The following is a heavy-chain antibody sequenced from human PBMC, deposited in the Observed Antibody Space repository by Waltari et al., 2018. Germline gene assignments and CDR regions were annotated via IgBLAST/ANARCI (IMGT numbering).Heavy chain of an antibody. J-gene: IGHJ4*02. CDR1: GVSLIWTND. CDR3: VRNQWKVSLFDF. V-gene: IGHV4-4*02. D-gene: IGHD1-1*01. CDR2: IFHSGNT. Sequence: QVHLQESGPGLVQPSGTLSLTCDVSGVSLIWTNDWGWVRQPPGQGLEWIGEIFHSGNTNYNSSLKSRVTISMDTSKKQFALTLISVTAADTAVYYCVRNQWKVSLFDFWGQGAKVSVSS.